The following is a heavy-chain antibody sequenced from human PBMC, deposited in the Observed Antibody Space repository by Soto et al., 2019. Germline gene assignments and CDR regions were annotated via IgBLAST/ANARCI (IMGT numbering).Heavy chain of an antibody. Sequence: SETLSLTCTVSGGSVSGGSYFWSWVRQPPGKGLEWIGYIYYSGSTNYNPSLKSRVTISVDTSKNQFSLKLNSMTAADTAVYYCARHNYGSGSTYFDYWGQGTLVTVSS. CDR1: GGSVSGGSYF. CDR2: IYYSGST. D-gene: IGHD3-10*01. V-gene: IGHV4-61*01. CDR3: ARHNYGSGSTYFDY. J-gene: IGHJ4*02.